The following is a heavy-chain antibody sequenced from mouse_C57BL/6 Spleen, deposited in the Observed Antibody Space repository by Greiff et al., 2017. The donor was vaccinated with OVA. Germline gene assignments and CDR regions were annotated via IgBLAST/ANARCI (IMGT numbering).Heavy chain of an antibody. V-gene: IGHV1-69*01. Sequence: QVQLQQPGAELVMPGASVKLSCKASGYTFTSYWMHWVKQRPGQGLEWIGEIDPSDSYTNYNQKFKGKSTLTVDKSSSTAYMQLSSLTSEDSAVYYGARSTLTTVVARDFDYWGQGTTLTVSS. CDR3: ARSTLTTVVARDFDY. J-gene: IGHJ2*01. D-gene: IGHD1-1*01. CDR2: IDPSDSYT. CDR1: GYTFTSYW.